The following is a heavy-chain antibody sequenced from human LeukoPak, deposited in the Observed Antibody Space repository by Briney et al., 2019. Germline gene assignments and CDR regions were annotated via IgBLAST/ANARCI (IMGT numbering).Heavy chain of an antibody. J-gene: IGHJ4*02. CDR2: IYYSGST. Sequence: SETLSLTRTVSGGSINSDYWSWIRQPPGKGLEWIGYIYYSGSTNYKSSLKSRVTISVDTSKNQFSLKLSSVTAADTAVYYCARGSVTTLDYWGQGTLVTVSS. V-gene: IGHV4-59*01. CDR3: ARGSVTTLDY. CDR1: GGSINSDY. D-gene: IGHD3-22*01.